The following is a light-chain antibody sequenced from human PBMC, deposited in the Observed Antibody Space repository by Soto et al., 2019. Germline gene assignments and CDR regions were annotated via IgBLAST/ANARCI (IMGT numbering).Light chain of an antibody. Sequence: EIVMTQSPATLSVSPGERATLSCRASQSVSSNLAWYQQKPGQAPRLLIYGASTRATGIPARFSGSGSGTEFTLTISSLQSEDCAVYYCQQYNNWHPLTFGGGTKVEIK. V-gene: IGKV3-15*01. CDR1: QSVSSN. CDR3: QQYNNWHPLT. J-gene: IGKJ4*01. CDR2: GAS.